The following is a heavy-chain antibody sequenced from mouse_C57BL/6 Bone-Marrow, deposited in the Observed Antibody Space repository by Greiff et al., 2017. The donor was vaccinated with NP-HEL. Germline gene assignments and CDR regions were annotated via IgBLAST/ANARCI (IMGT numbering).Heavy chain of an antibody. J-gene: IGHJ3*01. CDR1: GYTFTDYY. CDR2: INPNNGGT. D-gene: IGHD1-1*01. Sequence: EVQLQQSGPELVKPGASVKISCKASGYTFTDYYMNWVKQSHGKSLEWIGDINPNNGGTSYNQKFKGKATLTVDKSSSTAYMELRSLTSEDSAVYYCAGRYYYGSSYGAWFAYWGQGTLVTVSA. CDR3: AGRYYYGSSYGAWFAY. V-gene: IGHV1-26*01.